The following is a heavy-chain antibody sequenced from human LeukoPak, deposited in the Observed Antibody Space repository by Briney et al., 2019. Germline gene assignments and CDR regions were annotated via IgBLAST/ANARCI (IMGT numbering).Heavy chain of an antibody. CDR2: INPNSGDT. CDR1: GYTFTGYY. V-gene: IGHV1-2*02. Sequence: ASVKVSCTASGYTFTGYYIHWVRQAPGQELEWMGWINPNSGDTHYAQKFQGGVTMTRDTSISTAYMELSRLRSDDTAMYYCARGSTVGATESLGFDYWGQGNPVTVSS. J-gene: IGHJ4*02. CDR3: ARGSTVGATESLGFDY. D-gene: IGHD1-26*01.